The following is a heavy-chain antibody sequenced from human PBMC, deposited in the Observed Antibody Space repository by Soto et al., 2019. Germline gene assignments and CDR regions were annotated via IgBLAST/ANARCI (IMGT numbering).Heavy chain of an antibody. Sequence: ASVKVSCKASGYTFTGYYMHWVRQAPGQGLEWMGWINPNSGGTNYAQKFQGRVTMTRDTSISTAYMELSGLRSDDTAVYYCARDLGHVAFGGVIGPSRWGQGTLVTVS. V-gene: IGHV1-2*02. J-gene: IGHJ4*02. CDR2: INPNSGGT. D-gene: IGHD3-16*02. CDR3: ARDLGHVAFGGVIGPSR. CDR1: GYTFTGYY.